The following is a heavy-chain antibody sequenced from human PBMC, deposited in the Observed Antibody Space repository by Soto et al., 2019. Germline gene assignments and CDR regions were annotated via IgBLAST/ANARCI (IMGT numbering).Heavy chain of an antibody. V-gene: IGHV3-7*01. CDR1: GFTVSNNY. CDR3: ASSEVATIESAGWFDP. CDR2: IKQDGSEK. Sequence: GGSLRLSCAASGFTVSNNYMTWVRQAPGKGLEWVANIKQDGSEKYYVDSVKGRFTISRDNAKNSLYLQMNSLRAEDTAVYYCASSEVATIESAGWFDPWGQGTLVTVSS. D-gene: IGHD5-12*01. J-gene: IGHJ5*02.